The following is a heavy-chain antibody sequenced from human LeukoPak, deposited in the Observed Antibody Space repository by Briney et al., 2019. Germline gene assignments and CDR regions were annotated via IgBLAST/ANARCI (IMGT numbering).Heavy chain of an antibody. CDR1: GFTVSSNY. D-gene: IGHD3-10*01. V-gene: IGHV3-53*01. Sequence: PGGSLRLSCAASGFTVSSNYMSWVRQAPGKGLEWVSILYSGGGTYYADSVKGRSTLSRDNSKNTLYLQMNSLRAEDTAVYYCARVTGSYYPFDYWGQGTLVTVSS. CDR3: ARVTGSYYPFDY. CDR2: LYSGGGT. J-gene: IGHJ4*02.